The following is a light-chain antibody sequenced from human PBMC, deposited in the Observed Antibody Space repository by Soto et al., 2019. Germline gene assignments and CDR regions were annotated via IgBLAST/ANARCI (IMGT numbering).Light chain of an antibody. J-gene: IGKJ2*01. Sequence: EIALTQSPGTLSLSPGERVTLSCRASQTVSSSYFGWFQQRPGQAPRLLIYDTFYRATGIPDRFSASGSGTDFTLTISRLEPEDFAVYYCHQYSGPPYTVGQGTKLEI. CDR1: QTVSSSY. CDR2: DTF. CDR3: HQYSGPPYT. V-gene: IGKV3-20*01.